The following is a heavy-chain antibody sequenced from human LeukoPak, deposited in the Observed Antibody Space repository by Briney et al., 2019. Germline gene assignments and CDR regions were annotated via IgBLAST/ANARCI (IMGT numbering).Heavy chain of an antibody. D-gene: IGHD2-15*01. V-gene: IGHV3-23*01. Sequence: GGSLRLSCAASGFTFGSYAMYWVRQAPGKGLEWVSGIFGSGGSAHYADSVKGRFTISRDNSKNTVYLQMDSLRVEDTAIYYCARTTTGYSSGRYPAWPIDYWGQGTLVTVSS. J-gene: IGHJ4*02. CDR1: GFTFGSYA. CDR2: IFGSGGSA. CDR3: ARTTTGYSSGRYPAWPIDY.